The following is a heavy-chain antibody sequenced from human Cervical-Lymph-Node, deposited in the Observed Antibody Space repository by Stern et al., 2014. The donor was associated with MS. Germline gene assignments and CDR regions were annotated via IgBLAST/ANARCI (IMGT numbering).Heavy chain of an antibody. Sequence: MQLVESGAEVKKPGSSVKVSCKASGGTFSSYAISWVRQAPGQGLEWMGGIITIFGTANYAQKFQGRVTITADESTSTAYMELSSLRSEDTAVYYCARTEYQLLNPLDYWGQGTLVTVSS. CDR2: IITIFGTA. D-gene: IGHD2-2*01. CDR3: ARTEYQLLNPLDY. J-gene: IGHJ4*02. CDR1: GGTFSSYA. V-gene: IGHV1-69*01.